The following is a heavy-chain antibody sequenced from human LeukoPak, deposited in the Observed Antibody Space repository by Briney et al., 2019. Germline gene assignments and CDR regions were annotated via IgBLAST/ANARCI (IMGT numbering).Heavy chain of an antibody. CDR2: ISGSGGST. J-gene: IGHJ6*02. Sequence: GGSLRLSCAASGFTFSSYAMSWVRQAPGKGLEWVSAISGSGGSTYYADSVKGRFTISRDNAKNSLYLQMNSLRAEDTAVYYCARGLYDFWSGQDGMDVWGQGTTVTVSS. CDR1: GFTFSSYA. CDR3: ARGLYDFWSGQDGMDV. D-gene: IGHD3-3*01. V-gene: IGHV3-23*01.